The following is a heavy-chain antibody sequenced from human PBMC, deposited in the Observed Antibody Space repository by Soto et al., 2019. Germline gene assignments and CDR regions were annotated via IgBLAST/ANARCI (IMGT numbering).Heavy chain of an antibody. V-gene: IGHV2-5*02. Sequence: QITLKESGPTLVKPTQTLTLTCTFSGFSLSTSGVGVGWIRQPPGKALEWLALIYWDDAKRYRPSLKGRLTITEDTSKNQVVLTMTNMDPVDTAQYYCAHSGLWFGEKDAFDIWGQGTMVTVSS. D-gene: IGHD3-10*01. CDR1: GFSLSTSGVG. J-gene: IGHJ3*02. CDR3: AHSGLWFGEKDAFDI. CDR2: IYWDDAK.